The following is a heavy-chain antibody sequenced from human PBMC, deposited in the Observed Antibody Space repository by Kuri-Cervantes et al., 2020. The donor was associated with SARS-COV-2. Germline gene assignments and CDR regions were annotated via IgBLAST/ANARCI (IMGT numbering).Heavy chain of an antibody. CDR1: GFTVSSNY. J-gene: IGHJ6*03. D-gene: IGHD6-6*01. CDR3: ARAVGSSSAGDYSMDV. V-gene: IGHV3-21*01. Sequence: GESLKISCAASGFTVSSNYMSWVRQAPGKGLEWVSSISSSSTYIYYPDSVKGRFTNSRDNAKNSLFLQMNSLRADDTAVYYCARAVGSSSAGDYSMDVWGKGTTVTVSS. CDR2: ISSSSTYI.